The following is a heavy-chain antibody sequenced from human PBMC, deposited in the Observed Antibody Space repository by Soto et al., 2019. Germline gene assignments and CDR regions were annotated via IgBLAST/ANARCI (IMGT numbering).Heavy chain of an antibody. CDR1: GFTFSSYA. V-gene: IGHV3-23*01. J-gene: IGHJ4*02. Sequence: PGGSLRLSCAASGFTFSSYAMSWVRQAPGKGLEWVSAISGSGGSTYYADSVQGRFTISRDNSKNTLYLQMNSLRAEDTAVYYCANYDSSGYYPVFDYWGQGTLVTVSS. CDR3: ANYDSSGYYPVFDY. D-gene: IGHD3-22*01. CDR2: ISGSGGST.